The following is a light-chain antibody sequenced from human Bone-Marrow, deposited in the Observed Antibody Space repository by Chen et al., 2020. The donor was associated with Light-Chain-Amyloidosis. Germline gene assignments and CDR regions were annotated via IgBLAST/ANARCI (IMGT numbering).Light chain of an antibody. V-gene: IGLV6-57*01. Sequence: NFILTQPHSVSEPPGKTVLIYCTRSNGSIATNYVQWYQQRPGSSPTTVIYEDDQRPSGVPDRFSGSIDRSSNSASLTISGLKTEDEADYYCQSYQGSSQGVFGGGTKLTVL. CDR1: NGSIATNY. CDR3: QSYQGSSQGV. CDR2: EDD. J-gene: IGLJ3*02.